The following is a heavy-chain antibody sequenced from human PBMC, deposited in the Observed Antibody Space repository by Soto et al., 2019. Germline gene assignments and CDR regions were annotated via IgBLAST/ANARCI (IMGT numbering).Heavy chain of an antibody. CDR1: GYTFTSYD. Sequence: GASVKVSCKASGYTFTSYDMNWVRQATGQGLEWMGWMNPNSGNTGYAQKFQGRVTMTRNTSISTAYMELSSLRSEDTAVYYCARDRYYDILTGYPYFDPWGQGTLVTVSS. CDR2: MNPNSGNT. V-gene: IGHV1-8*01. D-gene: IGHD3-9*01. J-gene: IGHJ5*02. CDR3: ARDRYYDILTGYPYFDP.